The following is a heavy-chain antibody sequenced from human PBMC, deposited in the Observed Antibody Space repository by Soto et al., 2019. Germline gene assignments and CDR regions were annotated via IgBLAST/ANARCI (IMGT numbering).Heavy chain of an antibody. CDR1: GSTFSSYA. J-gene: IGHJ5*02. D-gene: IGHD6-13*01. Sequence: QVQLVQSGAEVKKPGSSVKVSCKASGSTFSSYAISWVRQAPGHGLEWMGGIIPTFGTANYAQKFQGRVTITADESTSTAYIELSSLRSEDTAVYYCSSRQEGGYISIRAAAAVGWFDPWGQGTLVTVSS. CDR2: IIPTFGTA. CDR3: SSRQEGGYISIRAAAAVGWFDP. V-gene: IGHV1-69*01.